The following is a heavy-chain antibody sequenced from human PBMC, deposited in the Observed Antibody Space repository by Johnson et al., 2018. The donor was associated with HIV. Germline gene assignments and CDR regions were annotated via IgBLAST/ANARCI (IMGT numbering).Heavy chain of an antibody. D-gene: IGHD6-13*01. CDR1: GLTFSSYD. CDR3: ARVSSLATDAFDI. Sequence: VQLVESGGGLIPPGRSLRLSCAASGLTFSSYDMSYVRQSTGKGLEWVSVIYSDGSAYYADSVKGRFTISRDNSKNTVYLQMNSLRADDTAFYYCARVSSLATDAFDIWGRGAMVTVSS. CDR2: IYSDGSA. J-gene: IGHJ3*02. V-gene: IGHV3-53*01.